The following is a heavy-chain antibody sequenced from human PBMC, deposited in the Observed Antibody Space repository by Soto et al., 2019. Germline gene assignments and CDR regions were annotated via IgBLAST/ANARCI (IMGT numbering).Heavy chain of an antibody. CDR3: ASHRTFWPFDY. D-gene: IGHD2-8*01. V-gene: IGHV4-39*01. CDR2: ISYSDGS. J-gene: IGHJ4*02. Sequence: PSETLSLTCAVSGGSISSRGSRSGRSFYWGWMRQPPGKGLEWIASISYSDGSFYNSSLKSRLTISVDTSKNQFSLSLRSVTAADTAVYYCASHRTFWPFDYWGQGTVVTVSS. CDR1: GGSISSRGSRSGRSFY.